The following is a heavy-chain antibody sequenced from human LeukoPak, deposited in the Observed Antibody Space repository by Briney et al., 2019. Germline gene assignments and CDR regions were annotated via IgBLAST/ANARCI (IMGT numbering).Heavy chain of an antibody. J-gene: IGHJ4*02. CDR1: GGSISSYY. CDR3: ARGGYSYGYSAAWFDY. Sequence: SETLSLTCTVSGGSISSYYWSWIGQPPGKGLEWIGYIYYSGSTNYNPSLKSRVTISVDTSKNQFSLKLSSVTAADTAVYYCARGGYSYGYSAAWFDYRGQGTLVTVSS. D-gene: IGHD5-18*01. V-gene: IGHV4-59*01. CDR2: IYYSGST.